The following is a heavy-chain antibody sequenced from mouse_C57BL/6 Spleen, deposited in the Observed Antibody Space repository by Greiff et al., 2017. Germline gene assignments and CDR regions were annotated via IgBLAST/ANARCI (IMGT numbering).Heavy chain of an antibody. Sequence: VQLQQSGPELVKPGASVKIPCKASGYTFTDYNMDWVKQSHGKSLEWIGDINPNNGGTIYNQKFKGKATLTVDKSSSTAYMELRSLTSEDTAVYYCARSYYGGFAYWGQGTLVTVSA. CDR2: INPNNGGT. CDR3: ARSYYGGFAY. CDR1: GYTFTDYN. J-gene: IGHJ3*01. D-gene: IGHD1-2*01. V-gene: IGHV1-18*01.